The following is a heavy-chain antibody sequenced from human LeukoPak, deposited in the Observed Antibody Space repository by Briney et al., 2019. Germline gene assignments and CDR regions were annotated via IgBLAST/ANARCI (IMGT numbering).Heavy chain of an antibody. D-gene: IGHD5-12*01. V-gene: IGHV3-74*01. Sequence: GGSLRLSCAASGFTFSSYWMHWVRQAPGKGLVWVSRIKSDGSSTSYADSVKGRFTISRDNAKNSLFLQMNSLRAEDTAVYFCASFQWLRYFDFWGQGTLVTVSS. CDR3: ASFQWLRYFDF. J-gene: IGHJ4*02. CDR1: GFTFSSYW. CDR2: IKSDGSST.